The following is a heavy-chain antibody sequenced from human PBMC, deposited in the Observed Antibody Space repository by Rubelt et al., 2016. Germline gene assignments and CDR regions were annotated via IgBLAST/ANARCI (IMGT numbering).Heavy chain of an antibody. D-gene: IGHD6-19*01. CDR3: AKGAAVAGYLFDY. J-gene: IGHJ4*02. V-gene: IGHV3-23*01. Sequence: VQLQQWGAGLLKPSETLSLTCAVYGGSSSAYYWSWIRQTPGKGLEWVATISDSGGNTYYADSVKCRFTISRDNSKNTLYLQMNSLRAEDTAVFYCAKGAAVAGYLFDYWGQGTLVTVSS. CDR1: GGSSSAYY. CDR2: ISDSGGNT.